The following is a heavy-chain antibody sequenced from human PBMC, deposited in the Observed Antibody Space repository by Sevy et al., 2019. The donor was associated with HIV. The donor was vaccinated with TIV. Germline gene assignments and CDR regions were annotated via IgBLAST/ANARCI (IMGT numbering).Heavy chain of an antibody. CDR3: ARGVPTYYDFWSGYYTGQNYYYGMDV. CDR1: GFTFSSYG. V-gene: IGHV3-33*01. J-gene: IGHJ6*02. Sequence: GGSLRLSCAASGFTFSSYGMHWVRQAPGKGLELVAVIWYDGSNKYYADSVKGRFTISRDNSKNTLYLQMNSLRAEDTAVYYCARGVPTYYDFWSGYYTGQNYYYGMDVWGQGTTVTVSS. D-gene: IGHD3-3*01. CDR2: IWYDGSNK.